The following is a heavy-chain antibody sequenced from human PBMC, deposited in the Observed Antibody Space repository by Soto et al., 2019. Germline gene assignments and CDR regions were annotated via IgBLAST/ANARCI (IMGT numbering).Heavy chain of an antibody. CDR1: GGSFSGYY. V-gene: IGHV4-34*01. J-gene: IGHJ5*02. D-gene: IGHD6-19*01. Sequence: SETLSLTCAVYGGSFSGYYWSWIRQPPGKGLEWIGEINHSGSTNYNPSLKSRVTISVDTSKNQFSLKLSSVTAADTAVYYCARGKAVAGNGYWFDPWGQGTLVTVSS. CDR3: ARGKAVAGNGYWFDP. CDR2: INHSGST.